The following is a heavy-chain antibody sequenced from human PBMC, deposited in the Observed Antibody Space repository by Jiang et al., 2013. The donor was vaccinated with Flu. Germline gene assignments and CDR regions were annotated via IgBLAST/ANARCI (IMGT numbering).Heavy chain of an antibody. CDR3: AHRRSGVDTAMVKEYYFDY. D-gene: IGHD5-18*01. CDR2: IYWDDDK. V-gene: IGHV2-5*02. J-gene: IGHJ4*02. Sequence: KPTQTLTLTCTFSGFSLSTSGVGVGWIRQPPGKALEWLALIYWDDDKRYSPSLKSRLTITKDTSKNQVVLTMTNMDPVDTATYYCAHRRSGVDTAMVKEYYFDYWGQGTLVTVSS. CDR1: GFSLSTSGVG.